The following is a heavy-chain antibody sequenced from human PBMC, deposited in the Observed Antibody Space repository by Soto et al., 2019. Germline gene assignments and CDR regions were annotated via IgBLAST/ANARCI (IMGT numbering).Heavy chain of an antibody. J-gene: IGHJ5*02. CDR1: GYTFTSYD. D-gene: IGHD6-6*01. CDR3: ARRLARRSALGFDP. V-gene: IGHV1-8*01. CDR2: MNPNSGNT. Sequence: ASVKVSCKASGYTFTSYDINWVRQATGQGLEWMGWMNPNSGNTGYAQKFQGRVTMNRNTSISTAYMELSSLRSEDTAVYYCARRLARRSALGFDPWGQGTLVTVSS.